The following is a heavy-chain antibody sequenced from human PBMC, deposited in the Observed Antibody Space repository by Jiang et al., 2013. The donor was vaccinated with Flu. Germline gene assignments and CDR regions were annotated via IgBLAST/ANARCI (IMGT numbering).Heavy chain of an antibody. J-gene: IGHJ5*02. D-gene: IGHD2-15*01. CDR1: GGSISSSSYY. V-gene: IGHV4-39*01. CDR3: ASYCSGGSCYSGWANQATHNWFDP. Sequence: LLKPSETLSLTCTVSGGSISSSSYYWGWIRQPPGKGLEWIGSIYYSGSTYYNPSLKSRVTISVDTSKNQFSLKLSSVTAADTAVYYCASYCSGGSCYSGWANQATHNWFDPWGQGTLVTVSS. CDR2: IYYSGST.